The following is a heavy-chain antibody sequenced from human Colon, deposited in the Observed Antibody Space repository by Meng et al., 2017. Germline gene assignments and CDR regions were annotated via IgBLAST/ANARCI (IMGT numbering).Heavy chain of an antibody. Sequence: SETLSLTCAVYGGSFSSYYWSWIRQPPGKGLEWIGEINHSGSTNYNPSLKSRVTISVDTSKNQFSLKLSSVTAADTAVYYCARSSGSLLDYNGMDVWGQGKTVNGAS. J-gene: IGHJ6*02. CDR3: ARSSGSLLDYNGMDV. V-gene: IGHV4-34*01. D-gene: IGHD3-3*02. CDR2: INHSGST. CDR1: GGSFSSYY.